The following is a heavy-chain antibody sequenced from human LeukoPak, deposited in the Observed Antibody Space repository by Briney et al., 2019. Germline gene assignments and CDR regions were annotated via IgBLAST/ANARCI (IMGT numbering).Heavy chain of an antibody. CDR2: ISAYNGNT. CDR1: GYTLTSYG. D-gene: IGHD6-13*01. Sequence: ASVKVSCKASGYTLTSYGISWVRQAPGQGLEWMGWISAYNGNTNYAQKLQGRVTMTTDTSTSTAYMELRSLRSDDTAVYYCARDREGGIAAAGHFDYWGQGTLVTVSS. V-gene: IGHV1-18*01. J-gene: IGHJ4*02. CDR3: ARDREGGIAAAGHFDY.